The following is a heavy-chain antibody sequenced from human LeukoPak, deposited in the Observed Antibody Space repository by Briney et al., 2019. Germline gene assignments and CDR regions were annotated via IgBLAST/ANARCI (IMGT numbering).Heavy chain of an antibody. V-gene: IGHV3-74*01. D-gene: IGHD3-10*01. J-gene: IGHJ4*02. Sequence: GGSLRLSCAASGFTFSSYWMHWVRQAPGKGLVWVSRINTNGSPTQYADSVKGRFTITRDNAKNTLYLQMNSLRAEDTAVYYCAGDLISGSGSLGYWGQGTLVTVSS. CDR2: INTNGSPT. CDR1: GFTFSSYW. CDR3: AGDLISGSGSLGY.